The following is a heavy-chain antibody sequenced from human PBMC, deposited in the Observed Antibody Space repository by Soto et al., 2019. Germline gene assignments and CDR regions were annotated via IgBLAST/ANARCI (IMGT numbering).Heavy chain of an antibody. CDR2: ISYDGSNK. V-gene: IGHV3-30-3*01. CDR3: ARDGYCSGGSCTHFDY. J-gene: IGHJ4*02. Sequence: HPGGSLRLSCAASGFTFSSYTMHWVRQAPGKGLEWVAVISYDGSNKYYADSVKGRFTISRDNSKNTLYVQMNSLRTEDTAVYYCARDGYCSGGSCTHFDYWGQGTLVTVSS. D-gene: IGHD2-15*01. CDR1: GFTFSSYT.